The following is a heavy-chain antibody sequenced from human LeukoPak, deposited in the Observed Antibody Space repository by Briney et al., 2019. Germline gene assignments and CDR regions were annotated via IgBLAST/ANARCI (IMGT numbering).Heavy chain of an antibody. V-gene: IGHV3-30*18. CDR3: AKDSSKSGWYSYLDY. Sequence: GRSLRLSCAASGFTFTSYGMHWVRQAPGKGLEWVAVISFDGYNKYYADSVKGRFTISRDNSKNTLYLQMNSLRTEDTAVYYCAKDSSKSGWYSYLDYWGQGTLVTVSS. D-gene: IGHD6-19*01. CDR2: ISFDGYNK. CDR1: GFTFTSYG. J-gene: IGHJ4*02.